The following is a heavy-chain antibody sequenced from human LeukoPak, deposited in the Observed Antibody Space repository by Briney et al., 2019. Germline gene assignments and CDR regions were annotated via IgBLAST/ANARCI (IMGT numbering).Heavy chain of an antibody. CDR2: IYTSGSI. J-gene: IGHJ4*02. CDR3: VRDGTPCQDRGVDY. D-gene: IGHD3-10*01. Sequence: PSETLSLTCTVSGGSISSYYWSWIRQPAGEGLEWIGRIYTSGSINYNPSPKSRVNISADQHKNQFSLKMSSVTAADTAVYYCVRDGTPCQDRGVDYWGQGTLVTVSS. V-gene: IGHV4-4*07. CDR1: GGSISSYY.